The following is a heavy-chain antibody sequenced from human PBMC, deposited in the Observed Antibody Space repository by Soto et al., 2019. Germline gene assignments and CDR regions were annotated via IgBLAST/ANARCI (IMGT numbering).Heavy chain of an antibody. D-gene: IGHD2-15*01. CDR3: AREAYCSGGSCYSDFFDY. CDR2: IIPILGIA. J-gene: IGHJ4*02. Sequence: QVQLVQSGAEVKKPGSSVKVSCKASGGTFSSYTISWVRQAPGQGLEWMGRIIPILGIANYAQKFQGRVTITADKSTSTAYIELSSLRSEDTAVYYCAREAYCSGGSCYSDFFDYWGQGTLVTVSS. CDR1: GGTFSSYT. V-gene: IGHV1-69*08.